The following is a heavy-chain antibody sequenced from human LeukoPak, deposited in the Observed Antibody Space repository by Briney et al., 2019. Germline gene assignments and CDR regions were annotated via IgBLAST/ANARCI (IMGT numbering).Heavy chain of an antibody. D-gene: IGHD3-16*02. CDR2: ISSSGSTI. J-gene: IGHJ4*02. V-gene: IGHV3-11*01. Sequence: PGGSLRLSCAASGFTFSDYYMSWIRQAPGKGLEWVSYISSSGSTIYYADSVKGRFTISRDNDMNSLYLQMNSLRAEDTAVYYCASGYYDYVWGSYRPLDYWGRGALVTVSS. CDR3: ASGYYDYVWGSYRPLDY. CDR1: GFTFSDYY.